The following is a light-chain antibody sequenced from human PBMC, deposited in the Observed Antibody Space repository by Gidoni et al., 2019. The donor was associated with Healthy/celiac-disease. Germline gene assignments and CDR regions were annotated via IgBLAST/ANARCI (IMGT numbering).Light chain of an antibody. CDR2: GAS. J-gene: IGKJ2*01. Sequence: EIVLTQYPGTLSLSPGERATLSCRASQSVSSNYLAWYQQKLGQAPRLLIYGASSRATGIPDRFSGSGSGTDFTLTISRLEPEDFAVYYCQQYGSSYTFXQXTKLEIK. V-gene: IGKV3-20*01. CDR1: QSVSSNY. CDR3: QQYGSSYT.